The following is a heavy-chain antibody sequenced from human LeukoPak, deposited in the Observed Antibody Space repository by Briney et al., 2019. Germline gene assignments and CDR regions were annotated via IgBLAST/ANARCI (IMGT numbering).Heavy chain of an antibody. J-gene: IGHJ6*02. CDR2: IYSGGST. V-gene: IGHV3-66*01. D-gene: IGHD1-1*01. CDR1: GFTFSSYG. Sequence: GGSLRLSCAASGFTFSSYGMHWVRQAPGKGLEWVSVIYSGGSTYYADSVKGRFTISRDNSKNTLYLQMNSLRAEDTAVYYCARDRLQLEQSVRNYYYYYGMDVWGQGTTVTVSS. CDR3: ARDRLQLEQSVRNYYYYYGMDV.